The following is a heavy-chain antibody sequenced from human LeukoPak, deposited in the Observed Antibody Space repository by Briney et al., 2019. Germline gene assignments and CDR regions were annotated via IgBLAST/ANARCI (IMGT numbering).Heavy chain of an antibody. V-gene: IGHV5-51*01. CDR1: GYSFTSYW. J-gene: IGHJ4*02. Sequence: GESLKISCKASGYSFTSYWIGWVRQMPGKGLEWMGIIYPGDSDTRYSPSFQGQVTISADKSISTAYLQWSSLKASDTAMYYCARHPPNYGGPSDYWGQGTLVTVSS. D-gene: IGHD3-10*01. CDR3: ARHPPNYGGPSDY. CDR2: IYPGDSDT.